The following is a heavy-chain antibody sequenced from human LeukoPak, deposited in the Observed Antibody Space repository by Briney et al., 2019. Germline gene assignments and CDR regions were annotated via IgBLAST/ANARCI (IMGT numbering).Heavy chain of an antibody. CDR1: GFTFDDYG. J-gene: IGHJ6*03. Sequence: LTGGSLRLSCAASGFTFDDYGMSWVRHAPGKGLEWVSGINWNGGSTVYADSVKGRFTISRDNAKNSLYLQMNSLRAEDTALYYCARDFLLWFGETLTGNYMDVWGKGTTVTVSS. D-gene: IGHD3-10*01. V-gene: IGHV3-20*04. CDR3: ARDFLLWFGETLTGNYMDV. CDR2: INWNGGST.